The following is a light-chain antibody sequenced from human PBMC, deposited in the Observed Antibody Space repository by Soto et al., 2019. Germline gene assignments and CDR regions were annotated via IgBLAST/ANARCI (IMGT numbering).Light chain of an antibody. J-gene: IGKJ2*01. CDR1: QSISSF. CDR3: QQSYSSPYT. V-gene: IGKV1-39*01. Sequence: DIQMTQSPSSLSASVGDRVTLTCRASQSISSFLNWYQHKPGKAPKLLIYGASSLQSGVPSRFSGSGSGTDFTLTISSLQPEDFATYYCQQSYSSPYTFGQGTKLEI. CDR2: GAS.